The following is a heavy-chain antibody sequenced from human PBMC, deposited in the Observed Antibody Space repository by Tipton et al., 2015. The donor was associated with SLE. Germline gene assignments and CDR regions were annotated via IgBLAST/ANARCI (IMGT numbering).Heavy chain of an antibody. CDR3: AREAKSAFDI. Sequence: TLSLTCTVSGGSISSYYWSWIRQPPGKGLEWIGYIYYSGSTNYNPSLKSRVTISVDTSKNQFSLKLSSVTAADTAVYYCAREAKSAFDIWGQGTMVTVSS. V-gene: IGHV4-59*12. CDR1: GGSISSYY. CDR2: IYYSGST. J-gene: IGHJ3*02.